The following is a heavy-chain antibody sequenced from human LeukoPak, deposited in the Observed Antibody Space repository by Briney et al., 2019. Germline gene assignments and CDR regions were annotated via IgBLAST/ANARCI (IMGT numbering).Heavy chain of an antibody. CDR1: GGSISSYY. J-gene: IGHJ4*02. CDR2: INHSGST. V-gene: IGHV4-34*01. Sequence: SETLSLTCTVSGGSISSYYWSWIRQPPGKGLEWIGEINHSGSTSYNPSLKSRVTISVDTSKNQFSLKLSSVTAADTAVYYCARGQPYCSSTSCYNRYFDYWGQGTLVTVSS. CDR3: ARGQPYCSSTSCYNRYFDY. D-gene: IGHD2-2*02.